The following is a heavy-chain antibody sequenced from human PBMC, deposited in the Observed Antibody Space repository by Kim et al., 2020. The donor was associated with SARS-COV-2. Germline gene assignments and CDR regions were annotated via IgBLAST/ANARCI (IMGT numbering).Heavy chain of an antibody. V-gene: IGHV1-69*13. D-gene: IGHD3-22*01. J-gene: IGHJ4*02. CDR2: IIPIFGTA. CDR3: ARDGGYDSSPPTSN. Sequence: SVKVSCKASGGTFSSYAISWVRQAPGQGLEWMGGIIPIFGTATYAQKFQGRVTITADESTSTFYMDLSSLRSEDTAVYYCARDGGYDSSPPTSNWGQGTLVTVYS. CDR1: GGTFSSYA.